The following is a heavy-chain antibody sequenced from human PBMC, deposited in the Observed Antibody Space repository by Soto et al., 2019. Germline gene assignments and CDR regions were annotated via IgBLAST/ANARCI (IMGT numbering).Heavy chain of an antibody. Sequence: ASVKVSCKASGYTFTSYAMHWVRQAPGQRLEWMGWINAGNGNTKYSQKFQGRVTITRDTSASTAYMELSSLRSEDTAVYYCAARGCSGGSCANSNWFDPWAQGTLVPVSS. CDR3: AARGCSGGSCANSNWFDP. CDR1: GYTFTSYA. V-gene: IGHV1-3*01. D-gene: IGHD2-15*01. CDR2: INAGNGNT. J-gene: IGHJ5*02.